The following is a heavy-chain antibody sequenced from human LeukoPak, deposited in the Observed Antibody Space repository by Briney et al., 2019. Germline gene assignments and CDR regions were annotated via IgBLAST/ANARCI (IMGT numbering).Heavy chain of an antibody. CDR1: GFTFTSFW. Sequence: GGSLRLSCAASGFTFTSFWMTWVRQAPGKGLEWVANIKQDGSEKYYVDSVKGRFTISRDNDKNSVYLQMSSLRAEDTAVYFCVGSGWQVYFDFWGQGTLATVSS. J-gene: IGHJ4*02. D-gene: IGHD6-19*01. CDR3: VGSGWQVYFDF. CDR2: IKQDGSEK. V-gene: IGHV3-7*01.